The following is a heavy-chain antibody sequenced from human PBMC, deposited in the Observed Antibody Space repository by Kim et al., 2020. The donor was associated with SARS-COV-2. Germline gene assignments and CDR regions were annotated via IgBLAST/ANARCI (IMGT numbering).Heavy chain of an antibody. J-gene: IGHJ5*02. CDR3: AKGGGLRTWFDP. V-gene: IGHV3-33*06. CDR2: IWYDGSNK. Sequence: GGSLRLSCAASGFTFSSYGMHWVRQAPGKGLEWVAVIWYDGSNKYYADSVKGRFTISRDNSKNTLYLQLNSRRAEDTAVYYCAKGGGLRTWFDPWGQGTMVTVSS. D-gene: IGHD5-12*01. CDR1: GFTFSSYG.